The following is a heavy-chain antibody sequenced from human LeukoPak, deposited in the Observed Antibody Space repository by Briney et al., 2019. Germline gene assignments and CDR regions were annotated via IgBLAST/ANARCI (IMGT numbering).Heavy chain of an antibody. Sequence: SETLSLTCTVSGGSISSYYWSWLRQPPGKGLEWIGYIYYSGSTNYNPSLKSRVTISVDTSKNQFSLKLSSVTAADTAVYYCARGFKREAVSNWFDPWGQGTLVTVSS. CDR2: IYYSGST. CDR3: ARGFKREAVSNWFDP. J-gene: IGHJ5*02. CDR1: GGSISSYY. D-gene: IGHD1-26*01. V-gene: IGHV4-59*01.